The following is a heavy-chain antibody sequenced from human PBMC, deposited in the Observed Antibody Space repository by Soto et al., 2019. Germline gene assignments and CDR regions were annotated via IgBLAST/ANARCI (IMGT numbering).Heavy chain of an antibody. D-gene: IGHD6-13*01. V-gene: IGHV4-59*01. J-gene: IGHJ5*02. CDR2: IYYSGST. CDR3: AHHSSWYSVRGEWRFDP. CDR1: GGSISSYY. Sequence: QVQLQESGPGLVKPSETLSLTCTVSGGSISSYYWSWIRQPPGKGLEWIGYIYYSGSTNYNPSLKSRVTISVDTSKNQFSLKLSSVTAADTAVYYCAHHSSWYSVRGEWRFDPWGQGTLVTVSS.